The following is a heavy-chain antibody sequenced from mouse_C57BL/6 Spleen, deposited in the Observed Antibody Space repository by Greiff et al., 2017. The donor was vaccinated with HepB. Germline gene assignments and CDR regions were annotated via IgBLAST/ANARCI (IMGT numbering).Heavy chain of an antibody. CDR1: GFTFSDYY. D-gene: IGHD1-2*01. CDR2: INYDGSST. J-gene: IGHJ4*01. V-gene: IGHV5-16*01. Sequence: EVKVVESEGGLVQPGSSMKLSCTASGFTFSDYYMAWVRQVPEKGLEWVANINYDGSSTYYLDSLKSRFIISRDNAKNILYLQMSSLKSEDTATYYCARDVGYYGRGAMDYWGQGTSVTVSS. CDR3: ARDVGYYGRGAMDY.